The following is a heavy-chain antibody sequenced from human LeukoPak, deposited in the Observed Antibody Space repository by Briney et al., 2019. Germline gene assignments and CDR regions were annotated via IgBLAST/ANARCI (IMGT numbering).Heavy chain of an antibody. CDR1: GYTFTDYY. Sequence: ASVKVSCKASGYTFTDYYMHWVRQAPGQGLGWMGWINPNSGGTNFAHKFQGRVAMTRDTSISTAYMELGSLRSDDTAVYYCARARWQLVPYFDSWGQGTLVTVSS. CDR3: ARARWQLVPYFDS. V-gene: IGHV1-2*07. J-gene: IGHJ4*02. D-gene: IGHD6-6*01. CDR2: INPNSGGT.